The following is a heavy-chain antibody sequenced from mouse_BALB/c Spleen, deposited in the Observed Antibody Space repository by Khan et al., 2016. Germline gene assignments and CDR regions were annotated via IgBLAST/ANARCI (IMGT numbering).Heavy chain of an antibody. J-gene: IGHJ4*01. D-gene: IGHD2-1*01. CDR2: INPYTGEP. CDR3: ARGGNYVGDYAMDY. Sequence: QIQLVQSGPELKKPGETVKISCKASGYTFTNYGMIWVKQAPGKGLKWMGWINPYTGEPTYADDFKGRFAFSLETSASTAYFQINNLKNEDMATSFCARGGNYVGDYAMDYWGQGTAVTVSS. CDR1: GYTFTNYG. V-gene: IGHV9-1*02.